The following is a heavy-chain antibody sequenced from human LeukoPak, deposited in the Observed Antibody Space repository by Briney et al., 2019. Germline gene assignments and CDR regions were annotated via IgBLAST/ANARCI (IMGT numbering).Heavy chain of an antibody. CDR2: INWNGGST. CDR3: ARVGGQEMATMEFDY. D-gene: IGHD5-24*01. V-gene: IGHV3-20*04. Sequence: GGSLRLSCAASGFTFDDYGMSWVRQAPGKGLEWVSGINWNGGSTGYADSVKGRFTISRDNAKNSLYLQMNSLRAEDTALYYCARVGGQEMATMEFDYRGQGTLVTVSS. CDR1: GFTFDDYG. J-gene: IGHJ4*02.